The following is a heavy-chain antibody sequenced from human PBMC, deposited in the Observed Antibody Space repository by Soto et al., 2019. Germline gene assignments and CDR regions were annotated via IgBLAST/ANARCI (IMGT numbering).Heavy chain of an antibody. D-gene: IGHD3-3*01. CDR2: INAGNGNT. Sequence: GASVKVSCKASGYTFTSYAMHWVRQAPGQRLEWMGWINAGNGNTKYSQKFQGRVTITRDTSASTAYMELSSLRSEDTAVYYCARGQTIFGVVISPKYGMDVWGQGTTVTVSS. V-gene: IGHV1-3*01. J-gene: IGHJ6*02. CDR3: ARGQTIFGVVISPKYGMDV. CDR1: GYTFTSYA.